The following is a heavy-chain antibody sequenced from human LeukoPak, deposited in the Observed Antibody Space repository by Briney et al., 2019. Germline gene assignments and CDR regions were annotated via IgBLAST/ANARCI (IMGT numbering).Heavy chain of an antibody. V-gene: IGHV1-18*01. D-gene: IGHD6-13*01. Sequence: ASVKVSCKASGYTFTSYAITWVRQAPGQGLEWMGWISAYNGRTNYAQNHQDRVTLTIDTSTSTAYMELRSLKSDDTAVYFCARCESGSSWPWELGNNWGQGTPVTVSS. CDR2: ISAYNGRT. J-gene: IGHJ4*02. CDR3: ARCESGSSWPWELGNN. CDR1: GYTFTSYA.